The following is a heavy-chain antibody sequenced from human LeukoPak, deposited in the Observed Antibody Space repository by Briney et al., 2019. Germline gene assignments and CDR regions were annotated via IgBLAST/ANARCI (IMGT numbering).Heavy chain of an antibody. V-gene: IGHV4-38-2*01. CDR1: GYSISSGYY. Sequence: PSETLSLTCAVSGYSISSGYYWGWIRQPPGKGLEWIGSIYHSGSTYYNPSLKSRVTISVDTSKNQFSLKLSSVTAADTAVYCCARTRSRSGTLYYWGQGTLVTVSS. D-gene: IGHD3-10*01. CDR3: ARTRSRSGTLYY. J-gene: IGHJ4*02. CDR2: IYHSGST.